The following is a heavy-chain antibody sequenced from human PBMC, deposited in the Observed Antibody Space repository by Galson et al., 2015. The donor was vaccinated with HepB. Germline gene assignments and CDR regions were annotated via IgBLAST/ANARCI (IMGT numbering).Heavy chain of an antibody. CDR2: IYPGDSDT. CDR3: ARIRVYDSSGPDAFDI. Sequence: QSGAEVKKPGESLKISCKGSGYSFTSYWIGWVRQMPGKGLEWMGIIYPGDSDTRYSPSFQGQVTISADKSISTAYLQWSSLKASDTAMYYCARIRVYDSSGPDAFDIWGQGTMVTVSS. D-gene: IGHD3-22*01. J-gene: IGHJ3*02. CDR1: GYSFTSYW. V-gene: IGHV5-51*01.